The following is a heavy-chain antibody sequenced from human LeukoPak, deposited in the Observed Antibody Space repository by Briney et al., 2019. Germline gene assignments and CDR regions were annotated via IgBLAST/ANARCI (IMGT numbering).Heavy chain of an antibody. CDR3: ARIRRSSSWTSYYYSGMDV. J-gene: IGHJ6*02. V-gene: IGHV2-70*11. D-gene: IGHD6-13*01. Sequence: ESGPALVKPTQTLTRTCTFSGVSLSTRGMCVSWIRQPPGQALEWLARIAWDDDKYYSTSLKTSLTSAKDTSNKQVVLTMPNMDPVDTATYYCARIRRSSSWTSYYYSGMDVWGQGTTVTVSS. CDR1: GVSLSTRGMC. CDR2: IAWDDDK.